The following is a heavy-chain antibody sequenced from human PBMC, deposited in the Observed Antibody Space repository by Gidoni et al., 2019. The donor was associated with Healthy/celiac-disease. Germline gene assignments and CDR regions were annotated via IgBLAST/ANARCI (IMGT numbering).Heavy chain of an antibody. D-gene: IGHD3-22*01. CDR2: INWNGGST. J-gene: IGHJ3*02. Sequence: EVQLVESGGGVVRPGGSLRLSFAASGFTFDDYGMRWFRQAPGKGLEWVSGINWNGGSTGYADSVKGRFTISRDNAKNSLYLQMNSLRAEDTALYHCARDWCICITMIVVVINGAFDIWGQGTMVTVSS. CDR3: ARDWCICITMIVVVINGAFDI. CDR1: GFTFDDYG. V-gene: IGHV3-20*02.